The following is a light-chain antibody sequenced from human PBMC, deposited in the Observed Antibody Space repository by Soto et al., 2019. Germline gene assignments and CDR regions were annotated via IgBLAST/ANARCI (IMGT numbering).Light chain of an antibody. V-gene: IGKV3-20*01. J-gene: IGKJ2*01. Sequence: EIVLTQSPGTLSLSPGERATLSCRASQSVSSSYLAWYQQKPGQAPRLLIYGASGRATGIPDRFSGSGSGTDFTLTFSTLEPEDFAVYYCQQYGSSPRVYTFGQGTKLEIK. CDR3: QQYGSSPRVYT. CDR2: GAS. CDR1: QSVSSSY.